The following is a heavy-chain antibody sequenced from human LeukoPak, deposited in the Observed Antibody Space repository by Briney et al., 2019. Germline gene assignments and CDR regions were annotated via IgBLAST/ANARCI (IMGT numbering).Heavy chain of an antibody. CDR1: TFTFTSLW. V-gene: IGHV3-74*01. CDR3: ARDPYSGNYGNYYYYYMDV. J-gene: IGHJ6*03. Sequence: GGSLSLSCTASTFTFTSLWMHWDRQVPGMGLVWVSRTKSDGSSISHTDSVKGRSTISRDNAKNSLYLQMNSLGPEDTAVYYCARDPYSGNYGNYYYYYMDVWGKGTTVTASS. CDR2: TKSDGSSI. D-gene: IGHD1-26*01.